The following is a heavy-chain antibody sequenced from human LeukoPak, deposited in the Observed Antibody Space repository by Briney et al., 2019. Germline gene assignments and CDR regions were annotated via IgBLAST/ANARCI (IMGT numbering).Heavy chain of an antibody. CDR3: ASRKLGNDY. CDR2: IYYSGST. J-gene: IGHJ4*02. CDR1: GGSISSSSYY. D-gene: IGHD7-27*01. Sequence: SETLSLTCTVSGGSISSSSYYWGWIRQPPGKGLEWIGSIYYSGSTYYNPSLKSRVTISADTSKNQFSLRLISVTAADTAVYYCASRKLGNDYWGQGTLVTVSS. V-gene: IGHV4-39*07.